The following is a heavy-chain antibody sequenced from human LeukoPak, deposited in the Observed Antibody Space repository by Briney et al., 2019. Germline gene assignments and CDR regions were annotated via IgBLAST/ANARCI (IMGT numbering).Heavy chain of an antibody. CDR1: GFTFSTYS. J-gene: IGHJ4*02. V-gene: IGHV3-21*01. CDR3: AREPRVASTGQIDY. CDR2: ISSSSSYT. Sequence: GGSLRLSCAASGFTFSTYSMNWVRQAPGKGLEWVSSISSSSSYTYYADSVKGRFTISRDNSKNTLYLQMNSLRAEDTAVYYCAREPRVASTGQIDYWGQGTLVTVSS. D-gene: IGHD2-21*01.